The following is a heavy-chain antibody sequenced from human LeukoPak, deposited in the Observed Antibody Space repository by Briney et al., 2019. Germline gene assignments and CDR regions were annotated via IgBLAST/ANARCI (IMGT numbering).Heavy chain of an antibody. V-gene: IGHV4-34*01. CDR1: GGSFSGYY. CDR3: ARRGAAAGTGYFDY. D-gene: IGHD6-13*01. Sequence: SETLSLTCAVYGGSFSGYYWSWIRQPPGKGLGWIGEINHSGSTNYNPSLESRVTISVDTSENQFSLKLSSVTAADTAVYYCARRGAAAGTGYFDYWGQGTLVTVSS. J-gene: IGHJ4*02. CDR2: INHSGST.